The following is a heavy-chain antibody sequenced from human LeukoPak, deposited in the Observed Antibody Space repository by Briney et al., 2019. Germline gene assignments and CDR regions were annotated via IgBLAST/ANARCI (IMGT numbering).Heavy chain of an antibody. CDR1: GFTFSSYG. Sequence: GGSLRLSCAASGFTFSSYGMHWVRQAPGKGLEWVAVISYDGSNKYYADSVKGRFTFSRDNAKNSLYLQMNSLRAEDTAVYYCARVNFGGSSSRLGPWGQGTLVTVSS. V-gene: IGHV3-30*03. D-gene: IGHD6-6*01. CDR3: ARVNFGGSSSRLGP. CDR2: ISYDGSNK. J-gene: IGHJ5*02.